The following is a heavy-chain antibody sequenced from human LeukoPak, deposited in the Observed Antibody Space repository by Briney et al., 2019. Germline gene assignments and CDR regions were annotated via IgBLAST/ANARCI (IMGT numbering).Heavy chain of an antibody. D-gene: IGHD2-2*01. CDR2: INHSGST. Sequence: SETLSLTCAVYGGSFSGYYWSWIRQPPGKGLEWIGEINHSGSTNYNPSLKSRVTISVDTSKNQFSLKLSSVTAADTAVYYCARVDIVVVPAAIGNWFDPWGQGILVTVSS. V-gene: IGHV4-34*01. CDR3: ARVDIVVVPAAIGNWFDP. CDR1: GGSFSGYY. J-gene: IGHJ5*02.